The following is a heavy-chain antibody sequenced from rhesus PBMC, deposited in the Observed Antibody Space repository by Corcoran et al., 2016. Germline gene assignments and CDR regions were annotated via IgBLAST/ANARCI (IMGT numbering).Heavy chain of an antibody. Sequence: QVQLQESGPGLVKPSETLSLTCAGSGGSFSCYWRILNRPPPWHGLEWIGEINGNSVSTNYNPSLKSRVTISKDASKNQFSLKLSSVTAADTAVYYCARDYCTGSGCYFDYWGQGVLVTVSS. D-gene: IGHD2-21*01. CDR3: ARDYCTGSGCYFDY. CDR2: INGNSVST. CDR1: GGSFSCYW. J-gene: IGHJ4*01. V-gene: IGHV4-80*01.